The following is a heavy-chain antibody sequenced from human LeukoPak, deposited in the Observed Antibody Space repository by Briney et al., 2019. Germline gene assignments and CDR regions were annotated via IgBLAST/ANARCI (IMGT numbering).Heavy chain of an antibody. CDR2: INPNSGGT. J-gene: IGHJ4*02. CDR1: GYTFTDYN. D-gene: IGHD3-3*01. CDR3: ARDSRDYDFWTDY. Sequence: GASMTVSCKPSGYTFTDYNVYWVRQAPGQGLEWMGWINPNSGGTNYAQKFQGRVTMTRDTSISTAYMELSRLRSDDTAVYYCARDSRDYDFWTDYWGQGTLVTVSS. V-gene: IGHV1-2*02.